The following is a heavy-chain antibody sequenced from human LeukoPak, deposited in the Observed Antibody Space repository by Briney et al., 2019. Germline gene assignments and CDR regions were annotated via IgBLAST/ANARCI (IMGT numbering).Heavy chain of an antibody. J-gene: IGHJ4*02. CDR1: GFTFDDYA. CDR2: ISWNGGRI. Sequence: PGGSLRLSCAASGFTFDDYAMHWVRLAPGKGLEWVSGISWNGGRIGYADSVKGRFTISRDNAKNSLYLQMNSLGAEDMAFYYCAKGRNWNDCHFDYWGQGTLVTVSS. CDR3: AKGRNWNDCHFDY. D-gene: IGHD1-1*01. V-gene: IGHV3-9*03.